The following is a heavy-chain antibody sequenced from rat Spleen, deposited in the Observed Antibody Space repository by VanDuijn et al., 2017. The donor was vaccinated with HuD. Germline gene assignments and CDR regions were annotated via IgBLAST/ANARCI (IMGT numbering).Heavy chain of an antibody. CDR3: ARAPGNGYVMDA. J-gene: IGHJ4*01. D-gene: IGHD5-1*01. CDR1: GFSLISNG. Sequence: QVQLKESGPGLVQPSQTLSLTCTVSGFSLISNGVSWVRQPPGKGLEWIAAISSGGSTYFNSVLKSRLSISRDTSKSQVFLKMNSLQTEDTAIYHCARAPGNGYVMDAWGQGASVTVSS. V-gene: IGHV2S12*01. CDR2: ISSGGST.